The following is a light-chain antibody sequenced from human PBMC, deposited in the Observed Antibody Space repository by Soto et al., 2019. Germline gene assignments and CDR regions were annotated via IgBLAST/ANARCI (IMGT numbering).Light chain of an antibody. CDR3: QQYKSSSHT. J-gene: IGKJ2*01. CDR2: KAS. V-gene: IGKV1-5*03. Sequence: DIQVTQSPSTLSASVGDRVTITCRASQSISSWLAWYQQKPGEAPNLLIYKASSLESGFPSRFSGSRSGTEFTLTISSLQPDDFASYYCQQYKSSSHTFGQGTKLEI. CDR1: QSISSW.